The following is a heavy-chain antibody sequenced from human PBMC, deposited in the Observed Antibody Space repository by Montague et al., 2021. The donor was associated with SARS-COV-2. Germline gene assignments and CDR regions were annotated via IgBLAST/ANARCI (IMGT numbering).Heavy chain of an antibody. V-gene: IGHV4-34*01. CDR2: INHGGST. D-gene: IGHD2-2*01. CDR1: GGSFSGYY. J-gene: IGHJ6*02. Sequence: SETLSLTCAVYGGSFSGYYWSWIRQPPGKGLEWIGEINHGGSTNYNPSRKVRVTISVDTSKNQFSLKLRSVTAADTAVYYCTREGYQVLWSDYYYYGMDVWGQGTTVTASS. CDR3: TREGYQVLWSDYYYYGMDV.